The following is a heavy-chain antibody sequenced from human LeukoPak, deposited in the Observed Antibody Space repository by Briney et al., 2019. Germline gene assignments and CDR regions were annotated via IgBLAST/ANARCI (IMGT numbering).Heavy chain of an antibody. J-gene: IGHJ4*02. CDR1: GFTFSTSG. Sequence: GGSLRLSCAASGFTFSTSGMSWVRQAPGRGLEWVAVISYDGSNKYYADSVKGRFTISRDNSKNTLYLQMNSLRAEDTAVYYCARPVEYGSSLGVWGQGTLVTVSS. CDR3: ARPVEYGSSLGV. D-gene: IGHD6-6*01. V-gene: IGHV3-30*03. CDR2: ISYDGSNK.